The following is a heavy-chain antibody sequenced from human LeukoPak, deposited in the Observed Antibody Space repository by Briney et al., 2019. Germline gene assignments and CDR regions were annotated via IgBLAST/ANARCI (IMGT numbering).Heavy chain of an antibody. J-gene: IGHJ3*02. CDR1: GFTFSSYV. V-gene: IGHV3-30*04. CDR2: ISYDGSNE. CDR3: ACLVDPAFDI. D-gene: IGHD1-26*01. Sequence: PGGSLRLSCAASGFTFSSYVMHWVRQAPGKGLEWVAIISYDGSNEYYADSVKGRFTISRDNSKNTLYLQMNSLRAEDTAVYYCACLVDPAFDIWGQGTMVTVSS.